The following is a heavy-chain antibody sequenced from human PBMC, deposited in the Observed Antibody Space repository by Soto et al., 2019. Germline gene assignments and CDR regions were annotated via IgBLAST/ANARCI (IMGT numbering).Heavy chain of an antibody. Sequence: QVQLVQSGDEVKKPGSSVKVSCKASGGTFSSYAISWVRQAPGQGLEWMGGVIPIFGTANYAQKFQGRVTITADESTITAYMELSSLRSEDTAVYYCAREIRGYRDPYGMDVWGQGTTVTVSS. D-gene: IGHD5-18*01. CDR3: AREIRGYRDPYGMDV. V-gene: IGHV1-69*01. CDR1: GGTFSSYA. J-gene: IGHJ6*02. CDR2: VIPIFGTA.